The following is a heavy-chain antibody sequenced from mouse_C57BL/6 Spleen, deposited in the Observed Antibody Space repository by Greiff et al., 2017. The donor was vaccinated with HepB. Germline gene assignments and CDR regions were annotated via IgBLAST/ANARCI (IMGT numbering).Heavy chain of an antibody. CDR3: ARNGYDGAWVAY. CDR2: INYDGSST. J-gene: IGHJ3*01. V-gene: IGHV5-16*01. D-gene: IGHD2-2*01. Sequence: EVMLVESEGGLVQPGSSMKLSCTASGFTFSDYYMAWVRQVPEKGLEWVANINYDGSSTYYLDSLKSRFIISRDNAKNILYLQMSSLKSEDTATYYCARNGYDGAWVAYWGQGTLVTVSA. CDR1: GFTFSDYY.